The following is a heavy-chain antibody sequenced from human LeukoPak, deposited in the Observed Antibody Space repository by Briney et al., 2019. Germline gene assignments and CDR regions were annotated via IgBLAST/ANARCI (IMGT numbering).Heavy chain of an antibody. CDR3: ARGLVGGSYYIGY. Sequence: WETLSLTCSVYGVSFSGYYWGSIRQPPGKGLEWIGEINHSGSTNYNPSLKSRVTISVDTSKNQFSLKLSSVTAAETAVYYCARGLVGGSYYIGYWGQGTLVTVSS. D-gene: IGHD1-26*01. CDR1: GVSFSGYY. J-gene: IGHJ4*02. CDR2: INHSGST. V-gene: IGHV4-34*01.